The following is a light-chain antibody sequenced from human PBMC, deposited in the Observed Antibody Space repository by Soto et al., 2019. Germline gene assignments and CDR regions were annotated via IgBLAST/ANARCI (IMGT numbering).Light chain of an antibody. CDR1: QSLVYSDGNTY. V-gene: IGKV2-30*01. Sequence: DVVMTQSPLSLPVTLGQPASISCRSSQSLVYSDGNTYLSWFQQRPGQSPRRLIYKVSNRDSGVPDRFSGSGSGTEFTLKISRLEAEDVGVYYCMQGTHPYRFGQGTKLEIK. J-gene: IGKJ2*03. CDR3: MQGTHPYR. CDR2: KVS.